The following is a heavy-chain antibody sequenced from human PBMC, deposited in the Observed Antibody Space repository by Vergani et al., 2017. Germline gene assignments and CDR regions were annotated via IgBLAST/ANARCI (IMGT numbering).Heavy chain of an antibody. CDR2: INPNSGGT. V-gene: IGHV1-2*02. CDR3: ARVADGGPDEDYYGMDV. D-gene: IGHD3-16*01. CDR1: GYTFTGYY. Sequence: QVQLVQSGAEVKKPGASVKVSCKASGYTFTGYYMHWVRQAPGQGLEWMGWINPNSGGTNYAQKFQGRVTMTRDTSISTAYMELSRLRSDDTAVYYCARVADGGPDEDYYGMDVWGQGTTVTVSS. J-gene: IGHJ6*02.